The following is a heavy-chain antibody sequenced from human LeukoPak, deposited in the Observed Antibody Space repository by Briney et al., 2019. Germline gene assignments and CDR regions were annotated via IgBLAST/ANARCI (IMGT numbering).Heavy chain of an antibody. D-gene: IGHD6-6*01. V-gene: IGHV2-70*04. CDR2: IDWDDDK. Sequence: SGPTLVNLTQTLTLTCTFSGFSLSTSGMRVSWIRQPPGKALEWLARIDWDDDKFYSTSLKTRLTISKDTSKNQVVLTMTNMDPVDTATYYCARMGRQLVIDPWGQGTLVTVSS. CDR3: ARMGRQLVIDP. CDR1: GFSLSTSGMR. J-gene: IGHJ5*02.